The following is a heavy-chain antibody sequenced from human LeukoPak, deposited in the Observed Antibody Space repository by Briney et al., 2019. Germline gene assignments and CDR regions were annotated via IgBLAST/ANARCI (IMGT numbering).Heavy chain of an antibody. Sequence: GGSLRLSCAASGFSFSTYSMNWVRQAPGKGLEWISYISHSGSAEHYTDSVKGRFTISRDNGKNALYLQMNSLRAEDTAVYFCARDYVFAFDYWSQGALVTVSS. CDR1: GFSFSTYS. CDR2: ISHSGSAE. CDR3: ARDYVFAFDY. V-gene: IGHV3-48*01. J-gene: IGHJ4*02. D-gene: IGHD3-10*02.